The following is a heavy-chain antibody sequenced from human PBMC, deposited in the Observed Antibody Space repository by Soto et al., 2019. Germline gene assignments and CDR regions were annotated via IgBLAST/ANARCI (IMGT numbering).Heavy chain of an antibody. CDR2: IKQDGSEK. CDR1: GFTFSSYW. J-gene: IGHJ6*02. Sequence: WGSLRLSCAASGFTFSSYWMTWVRQAPGKGPEWVANIKQDGSEKYYVDSVKGRFTISRDNAKNSLYLQMNSLRAEDTAVYYCARRGFWSGYFSYYYYGTDVWGQGTTVTVSS. D-gene: IGHD3-3*01. CDR3: ARRGFWSGYFSYYYYGTDV. V-gene: IGHV3-7*01.